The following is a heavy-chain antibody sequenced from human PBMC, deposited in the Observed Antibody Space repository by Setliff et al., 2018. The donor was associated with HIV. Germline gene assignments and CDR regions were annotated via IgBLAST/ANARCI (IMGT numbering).Heavy chain of an antibody. J-gene: IGHJ6*03. CDR3: AREYYRSGGYYSGWKYYYMDV. V-gene: IGHV4-34*01. CDR2: INHSGRI. Sequence: PSETLSLTCAVYGGSFSGYNWNWIRQPPGKGLEWIGEINHSGRIDHNPSLKSRVTISVDMSKSQFSLRLSSVTAADTAMYYCAREYYRSGGYYSGWKYYYMDVWGKGTTVTVSS. D-gene: IGHD2-15*01. CDR1: GGSFSGYN.